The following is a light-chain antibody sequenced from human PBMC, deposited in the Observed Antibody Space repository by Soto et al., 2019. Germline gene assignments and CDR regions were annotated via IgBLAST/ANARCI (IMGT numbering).Light chain of an antibody. V-gene: IGLV2-14*01. CDR1: ISDFVVYNY. CDR2: GVS. J-gene: IGLJ1*01. Sequence: QSALTQPASVSGSPGQSITISCTGTISDFVVYNYVSWYQQHPGKAPKLMIYGVSNRPSGVSNRFSGSKSGNTASLTISGLQADDEDDYYCSSHTISSAIQVFATRTKVT. CDR3: SSHTISSAIQV.